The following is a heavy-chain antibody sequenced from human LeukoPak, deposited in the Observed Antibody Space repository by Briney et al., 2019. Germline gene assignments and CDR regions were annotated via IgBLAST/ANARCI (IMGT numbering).Heavy chain of an antibody. V-gene: IGHV3-7*01. J-gene: IGHJ4*02. CDR1: GVTFSNHW. CDR3: AKGTTVVTPIDY. CDR2: IKQDGSEK. D-gene: IGHD4-23*01. Sequence: GSLRLSCVASGVTFSNHWMSWVRQAPGKGLEWVANIKQDGSEKYYADSVKGRFTISRDNSKNTLYLQMNSLRAEDTAVYYCAKGTTVVTPIDYWGQGTLVTVSS.